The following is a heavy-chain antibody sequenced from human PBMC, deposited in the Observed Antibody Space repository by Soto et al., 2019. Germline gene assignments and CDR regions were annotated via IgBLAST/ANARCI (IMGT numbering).Heavy chain of an antibody. J-gene: IGHJ4*02. Sequence: PGGSLRLSCAASGFTFSSYAMHWVRQAPGKGLEWVAVIPYDGSNKYYADSVKGRFTISRDNSKNTLYLQMNSLRAVDTAVYYCARVSITMIVVAAFDYWGQGTLVTVSS. D-gene: IGHD3-22*01. CDR1: GFTFSSYA. V-gene: IGHV3-30-3*01. CDR3: ARVSITMIVVAAFDY. CDR2: IPYDGSNK.